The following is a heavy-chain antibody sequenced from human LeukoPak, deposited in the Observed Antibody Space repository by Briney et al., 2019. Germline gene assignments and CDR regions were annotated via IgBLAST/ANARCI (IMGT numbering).Heavy chain of an antibody. V-gene: IGHV3-30-3*01. CDR1: GFTFSSYA. CDR3: ARDFAAGFDY. D-gene: IGHD1-14*01. CDR2: ISYDGSNK. Sequence: GRSLRLSCAASGFTFSSYAMHWVHQAPGKGLEWVAVISYDGSNKYYADSVKGRFTISRDNSKNTLYLQMNSLRAEDTAVYYCARDFAAGFDYWGQGTLVTVSS. J-gene: IGHJ4*02.